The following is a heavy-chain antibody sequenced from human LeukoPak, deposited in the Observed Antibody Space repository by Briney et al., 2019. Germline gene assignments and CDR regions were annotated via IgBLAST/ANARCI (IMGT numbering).Heavy chain of an antibody. CDR2: ISFSVDNT. Sequence: PGGSLRLSCAASGFTFMDSAMSWVRQAPGKGVEWVSLISFSVDNTYYTDSVKGRYTISRDNSKDTLSLQMNSLRAEDTAIHYCARDIELSTWGLGTMVTVSS. CDR3: ARDIELST. J-gene: IGHJ3*01. D-gene: IGHD3-16*02. CDR1: GFTFMDSA. V-gene: IGHV3-23*01.